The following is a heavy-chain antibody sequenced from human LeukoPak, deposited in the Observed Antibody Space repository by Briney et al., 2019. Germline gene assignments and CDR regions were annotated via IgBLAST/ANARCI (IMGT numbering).Heavy chain of an antibody. J-gene: IGHJ3*02. CDR3: ARHRLEGDTFDI. CDR2: IYYTGST. CDR1: GGSISGTGYY. D-gene: IGHD3-3*01. V-gene: IGHV4-39*01. Sequence: SETLSLTCTVSGGSISGTGYYWGWVRQPPGKGLGWIGSIYYTGSTYYTPSLKSGVTISIDTSKNLFSLNLSSVTAADTAAYYCARHRLEGDTFDIWGQGTMVTVSS.